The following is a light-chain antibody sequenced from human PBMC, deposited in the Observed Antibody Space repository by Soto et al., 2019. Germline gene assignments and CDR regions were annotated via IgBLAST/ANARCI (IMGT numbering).Light chain of an antibody. CDR1: QSVRSN. CDR2: GAS. CDR3: QQYNDWPPWT. V-gene: IGKV3-15*01. J-gene: IGKJ1*01. Sequence: ETVLTQSPATLSVSPGERVTLSCRASQSVRSNLAWYQQRPGQAPRLLISGASTRATGIPARFSGSVSGTEFTLTISSLQSEDFAIYYCQQYNDWPPWTFGQGTKVEIK.